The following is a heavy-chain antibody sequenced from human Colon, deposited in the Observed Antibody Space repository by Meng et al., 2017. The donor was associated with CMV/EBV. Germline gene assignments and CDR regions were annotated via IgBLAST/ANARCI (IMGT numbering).Heavy chain of an antibody. Sequence: SGPTLVKPTQTLTLTCTFSGFSLRTRGVGVGWIRQPPGKALEWLALIYWNDDKRYSPSLKSRLTITKDTSKNQVVLTMTNMDPVDTATYYCAHKKSYFDYWGQGTLVTVSS. CDR3: AHKKSYFDY. CDR1: GFSLRTRGVG. CDR2: IYWNDDK. V-gene: IGHV2-5*01. J-gene: IGHJ4*02.